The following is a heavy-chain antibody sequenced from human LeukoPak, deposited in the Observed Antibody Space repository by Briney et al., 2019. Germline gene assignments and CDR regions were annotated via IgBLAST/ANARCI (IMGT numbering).Heavy chain of an antibody. CDR3: ARIYGSGSSRWFDP. D-gene: IGHD3-10*01. V-gene: IGHV4-59*01. Sequence: SETLSLTCTVSGGSISSYYWSWIRQPPGKGLEWIGYIYYSGSTNYNPSLKSRLTISVDTSKNRFSLKLSSVTAADTAVYYCARIYGSGSSRWFDPWGQGTLVTVSS. J-gene: IGHJ5*02. CDR2: IYYSGST. CDR1: GGSISSYY.